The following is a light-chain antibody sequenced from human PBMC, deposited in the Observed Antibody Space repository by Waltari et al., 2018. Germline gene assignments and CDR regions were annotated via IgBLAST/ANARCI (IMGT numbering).Light chain of an antibody. J-gene: IGKJ3*01. Sequence: DIVMTPSPDSLAVSLGERATINCQSSQSVLYSSNNKNYLAWYQQKPGQPPKLLIYWASTRESGVPDRFSGSGSGTDFTLTISSLQAEDVAVYYCQQYYSTPPTFGPGTKVDIK. CDR2: WAS. CDR3: QQYYSTPPT. CDR1: QSVLYSSNNKNY. V-gene: IGKV4-1*01.